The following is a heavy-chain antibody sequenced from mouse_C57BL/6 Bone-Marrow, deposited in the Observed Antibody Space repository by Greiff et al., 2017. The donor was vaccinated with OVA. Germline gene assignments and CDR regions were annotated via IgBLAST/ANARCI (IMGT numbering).Heavy chain of an antibody. CDR2: ISSGGDYI. CDR1: GFTFSSYA. V-gene: IGHV5-9-1*02. D-gene: IGHD2-4*01. J-gene: IGHJ4*01. Sequence: EVQGVESGEGLVKPGGSLKLSCAASGFTFSSYAMSWVRQTPEKRLEWVAYISSGGDYIYYADTVKGRFTISRDNARNTLYLQMSSLKSEDTAMYYCTRDYDYDEGYAMDYWGQGTSVTVSS. CDR3: TRDYDYDEGYAMDY.